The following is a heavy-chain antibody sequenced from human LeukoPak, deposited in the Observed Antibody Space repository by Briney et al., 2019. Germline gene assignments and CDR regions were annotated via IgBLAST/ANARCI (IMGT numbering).Heavy chain of an antibody. D-gene: IGHD2-2*02. CDR3: ARALSGYCSSTSCYTRRGIDY. Sequence: SETLSLTCTVSGGSISSYYWSWIRQPPGKGLEWIGYIYHSGSTYYNPSLKSRVTISVDRPKNQFSLKLSSVTAADTAVYYCARALSGYCSSTSCYTRRGIDYWGQGTLVTVSS. CDR2: IYHSGST. CDR1: GGSISSYY. V-gene: IGHV4-59*12. J-gene: IGHJ4*02.